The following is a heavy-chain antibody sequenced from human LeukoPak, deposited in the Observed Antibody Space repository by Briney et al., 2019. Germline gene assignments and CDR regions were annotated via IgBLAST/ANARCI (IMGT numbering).Heavy chain of an antibody. CDR3: ARAGWAYDFWSGYYPFDY. CDR1: GYTFTSYD. CDR2: MNPNSGNT. Sequence: ASVKFSCKASGYTFTSYDINWVRQAIGQGLDWMGCMNPNSGNTGYAQKFQGRVTMTRNTSISTAYMELSSLRSEDTAVYYCARAGWAYDFWSGYYPFDYWGQGTLVTVSS. J-gene: IGHJ4*02. V-gene: IGHV1-8*01. D-gene: IGHD3-3*01.